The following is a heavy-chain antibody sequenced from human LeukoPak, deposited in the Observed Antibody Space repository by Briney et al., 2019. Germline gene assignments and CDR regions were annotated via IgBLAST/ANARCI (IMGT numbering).Heavy chain of an antibody. CDR2: ISSSSTYT. CDR1: GFTFSDYY. J-gene: IGHJ5*02. CDR3: ARGEDYGDYGGLDP. D-gene: IGHD4-17*01. V-gene: IGHV3-11*06. Sequence: GGSLRLSCAVSGFTFSDYYMSWIRQAPGKGLEWVSYISSSSTYTNYADSVKGRFTISRDNAKNSLYLQMNSLRAEDTAIYYCARGEDYGDYGGLDPWGQGTLVTVSS.